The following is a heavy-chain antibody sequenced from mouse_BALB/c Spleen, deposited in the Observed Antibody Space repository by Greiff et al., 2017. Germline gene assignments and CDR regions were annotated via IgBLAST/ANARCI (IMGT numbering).Heavy chain of an antibody. Sequence: EVKLEESGPGLVKPSQSLSLTCTVTGYSITSDYAWNWIRQFPGNKLEWMGYISYSGSTSYNPSLKSRISITRDTSKNQFFLQLNSVTTEDTATYYCARSSGMITTGYYFDYWGQGTTLTVSS. CDR3: ARSSGMITTGYYFDY. V-gene: IGHV3-2*02. D-gene: IGHD2-4*01. CDR2: ISYSGST. J-gene: IGHJ2*01. CDR1: GYSITSDYA.